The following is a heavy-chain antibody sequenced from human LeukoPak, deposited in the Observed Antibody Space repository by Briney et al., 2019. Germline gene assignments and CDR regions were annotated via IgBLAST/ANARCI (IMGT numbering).Heavy chain of an antibody. CDR2: FIPMVGIA. Sequence: GASVKVSCKASGGTFSRNAISWVRQAPGQGPAWMGRFIPMVGIATYAQKFQGRVTITEDRSTSTAYMELIRLRCEDTAVYYCARVQAVGVPVAMDVDYAHAMDVCGQGDAGTVSS. CDR1: GGTFSRNA. D-gene: IGHD2-2*01. V-gene: IGHV1-69*04. J-gene: IGHJ6*02. CDR3: ARVQAVGVPVAMDVDYAHAMDV.